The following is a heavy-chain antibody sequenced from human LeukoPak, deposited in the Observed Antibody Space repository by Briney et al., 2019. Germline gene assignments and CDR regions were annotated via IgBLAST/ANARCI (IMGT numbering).Heavy chain of an antibody. CDR2: ILPIFGKT. Sequence: ASVKVSCKASGGTFGSYGISWVRQAPGQGLEWMGGILPIFGKTHYAKKFQGRVTITADKSTGTAYMELSSLRSEDTAVYYCATPHLPPYNWNYATPFDYWGQGTLVTVSS. V-gene: IGHV1-69*06. CDR1: GGTFGSYG. J-gene: IGHJ4*02. CDR3: ATPHLPPYNWNYATPFDY. D-gene: IGHD1-7*01.